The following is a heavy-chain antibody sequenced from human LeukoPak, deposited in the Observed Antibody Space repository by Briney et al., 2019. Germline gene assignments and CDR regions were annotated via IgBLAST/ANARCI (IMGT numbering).Heavy chain of an antibody. D-gene: IGHD5-12*01. CDR1: GYTFTCCS. CDR3: AREGRGYSGYDYGCYYYGMDV. V-gene: IGHV1-68*01. J-gene: IGHJ6*02. CDR2: ITLYNGNT. Sequence: SVKVSCKASGYTFTCCSLHWLQQAPGQGLERMRWITLYNGNTKHAKKFQGRVTITRDMSLRTAYIELSSLRSEDSAVYYWAREGRGYSGYDYGCYYYGMDVWGQGTTATVSS.